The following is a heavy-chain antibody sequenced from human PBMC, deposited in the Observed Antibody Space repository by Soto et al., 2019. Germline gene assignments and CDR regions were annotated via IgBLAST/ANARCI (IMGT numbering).Heavy chain of an antibody. CDR3: ARERRFSGDGFPYSFDY. V-gene: IGHV3-30-3*01. D-gene: IGHD5-12*01. J-gene: IGHJ4*02. CDR1: GFTFSSYA. CDR2: ISYDGSNK. Sequence: QVQLVESGGGVVQPGRSLRLSCAASGFTFSSYAMHWVRQAPGKGLEWVAVISYDGSNKYYADSVKGRFTISRDNSKNTLYLQMNSLRAEDTAVYYCARERRFSGDGFPYSFDYWGQGTLVTVSS.